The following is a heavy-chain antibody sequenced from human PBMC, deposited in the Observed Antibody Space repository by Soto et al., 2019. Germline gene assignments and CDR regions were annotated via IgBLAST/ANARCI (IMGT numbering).Heavy chain of an antibody. CDR3: GNFRGRAYPYYDMDV. V-gene: IGHV3-23*01. J-gene: IGHJ6*03. CDR1: GFTFSPYG. D-gene: IGHD1-1*01. CDR2: YGGSGGSS. Sequence: DVQLLESGGGLVQWGGSLRLSCVTTGFTFSPYGMTWVRQAPGKGLEWVSYGGSGGSSYYAESVKGRFTISRDNSKNTLSLEMNSLRAEYTTTYYCGNFRGRAYPYYDMDVWGKGTTVTVSS.